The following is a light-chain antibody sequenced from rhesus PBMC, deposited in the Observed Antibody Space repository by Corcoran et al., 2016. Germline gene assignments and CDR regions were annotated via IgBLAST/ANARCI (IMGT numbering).Light chain of an antibody. J-gene: IGKJ3*01. CDR2: KAS. V-gene: IGKV1-22*01. Sequence: DIQMTQSPSSLSASVGDTVTITCRASQGISSWLAWYQQKPGKAPKLLLYKASSLQSGVPSRFSGSGSVTDFTLTISMLQSEDFATYYCQQYSSRPFTFGPGTKLDIK. CDR3: QQYSSRPFT. CDR1: QGISSW.